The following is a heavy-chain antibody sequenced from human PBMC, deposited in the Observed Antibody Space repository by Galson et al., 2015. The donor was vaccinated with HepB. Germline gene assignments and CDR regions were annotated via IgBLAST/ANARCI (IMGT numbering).Heavy chain of an antibody. Sequence: SLRLSCAASGFTFNTSSMHWVRQAPGKGLEWVALISFDAINKKYADSVKGRFTISRDTSKNTLYLQANSLRPEDTAVCFCATGGSGATLDCWGQGALVTVSP. CDR3: ATGGSGATLDC. CDR1: GFTFNTSS. V-gene: IGHV3-30-3*01. J-gene: IGHJ4*02. D-gene: IGHD3-16*01. CDR2: ISFDAINK.